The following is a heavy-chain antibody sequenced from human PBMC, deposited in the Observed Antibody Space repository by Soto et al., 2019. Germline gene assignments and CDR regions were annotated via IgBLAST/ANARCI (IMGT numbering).Heavy chain of an antibody. V-gene: IGHV4-30-4*01. J-gene: IGHJ5*02. CDR2: IYYSGST. CDR3: GREGGDNWFDP. Sequence: QVQLQASGPGLVKPSQTLSLTCTVSGGSISSGAYYWSWIRQPPGKGLEWIGYIYYSGSTFYNPSLKNRGTISRDTAKIQVSLKLSSVTAADTAVYYCGREGGDNWFDPWGQGTLVTVSS. D-gene: IGHD3-16*01. CDR1: GGSISSGAYY.